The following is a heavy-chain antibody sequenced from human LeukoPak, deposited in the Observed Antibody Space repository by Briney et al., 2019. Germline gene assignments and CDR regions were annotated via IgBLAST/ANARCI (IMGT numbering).Heavy chain of an antibody. CDR3: VSFYETD. CDR1: GNYW. J-gene: IGHJ4*02. V-gene: IGHV3-74*01. D-gene: IGHD2/OR15-2a*01. Sequence: GGSLRLSCAASGNYWMHWVRQAPGKGLLWVSHINSDGSWTSYADSVKGRFTISKDNAKNTVYPQMNNLRAEDTAVYYCVSFYETDWGRGTLVTVSS. CDR2: INSDGSWT.